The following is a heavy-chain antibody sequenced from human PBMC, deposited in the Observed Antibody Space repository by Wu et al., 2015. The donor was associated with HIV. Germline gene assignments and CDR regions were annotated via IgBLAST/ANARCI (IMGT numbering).Heavy chain of an antibody. J-gene: IGHJ5*02. CDR1: GYTFTSYG. D-gene: IGHD6-19*01. V-gene: IGHV1-18*01. CDR3: ARWETLYSSGWYEHNWFDP. CDR2: ISAYNGNT. Sequence: QVQLVQSGAEVKKPGASVKVSCKASGYTFTSYGISWVRQAPGQGLERMGWISAYNGNTNYAQKLQGRVTMTTDTSTSTAYKELRSLRSDDTAVYYCARWETLYSSGWYEHNWFDPWGQGTLVTVSS.